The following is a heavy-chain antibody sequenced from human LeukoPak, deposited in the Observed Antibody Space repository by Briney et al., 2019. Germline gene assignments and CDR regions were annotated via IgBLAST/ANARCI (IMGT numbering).Heavy chain of an antibody. CDR2: IIPTFGTA. CDR3: ARGGVQLERFDY. CDR1: GGTFSSYA. J-gene: IGHJ4*02. D-gene: IGHD1-1*01. V-gene: IGHV1-69*13. Sequence: SVKVSCKASGGTFSSYAISWVRQAPGQGLEWMGGIIPTFGTANYAQKFQGRGTITADESTGTAYMDLSSLRSEDTAVYYCARGGVQLERFDYWGQGTLVTVSS.